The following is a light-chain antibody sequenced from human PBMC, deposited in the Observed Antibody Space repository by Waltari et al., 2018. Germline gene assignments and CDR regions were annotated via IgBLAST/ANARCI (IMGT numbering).Light chain of an antibody. CDR2: GAS. CDR3: QHYVRLPAT. V-gene: IGKV3-20*01. Sequence: EIVLTQSPGTLSLSPGERATLSCRASQSFSRTLAWYQQKPGQAPKLLIYGASIRATGIPDRFTGSGSGTDFSLTISSLEPEDFAVYFCQHYVRLPATFGQGTKVEIK. CDR1: QSFSRT. J-gene: IGKJ1*01.